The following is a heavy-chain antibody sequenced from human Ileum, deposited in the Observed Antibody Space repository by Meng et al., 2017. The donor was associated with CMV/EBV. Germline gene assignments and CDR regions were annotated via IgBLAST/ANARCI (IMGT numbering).Heavy chain of an antibody. D-gene: IGHD2-2*01. V-gene: IGHV3-73*01. CDR3: ARIQRTPSSYFDY. J-gene: IGHJ4*02. Sequence: GGSLRLSCAASGFSVSGSAMHWVRQASGKGLEWVGRIRRKSDTYPTAYAESVRGRFTISADKSISTAYLQWSSLKASDTAIYYCARIQRTPSSYFDYWGQGTLVTVSS. CDR2: IRRKSDTYPT. CDR1: GFSVSGSA.